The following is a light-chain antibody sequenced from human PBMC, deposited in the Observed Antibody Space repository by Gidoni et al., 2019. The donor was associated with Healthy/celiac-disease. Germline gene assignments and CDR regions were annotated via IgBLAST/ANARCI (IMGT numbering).Light chain of an antibody. CDR2: GAS. Sequence: EIVLTQSPGTLSLSPGERATLSCRASQRVSSSYLAWYQQKPGQAPRLLIYGASSRATGIPDFTLTISRLEPEDFAVYYCQQYGSSVTFGQGTRLEIK. J-gene: IGKJ5*01. CDR1: QRVSSSY. V-gene: IGKV3-20*01. CDR3: QQYGSSVT.